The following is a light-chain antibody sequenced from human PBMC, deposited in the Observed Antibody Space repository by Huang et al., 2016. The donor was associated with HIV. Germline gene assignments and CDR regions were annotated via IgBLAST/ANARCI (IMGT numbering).Light chain of an antibody. CDR1: QSIGNK. Sequence: DIQMTQSPSSLSASVGDTVTITCRANQSIGNKGHWYQQKPGKAPNLLIYKASNLQSGVPSRFSGSGSGTDFTLTIRGLQPEDFAVYYCQQSYSSWWTFGQGTKVEI. V-gene: IGKV1-39*01. CDR2: KAS. CDR3: QQSYSSWWT. J-gene: IGKJ1*01.